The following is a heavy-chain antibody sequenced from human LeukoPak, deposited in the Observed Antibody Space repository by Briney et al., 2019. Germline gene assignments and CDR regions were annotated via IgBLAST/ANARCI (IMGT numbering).Heavy chain of an antibody. V-gene: IGHV3-23*01. D-gene: IGHD3-9*01. CDR3: AKGLFDWQRYYYYYYGMDV. CDR2: ITGSGGNT. CDR1: GFTFSNYA. Sequence: GGSLRLSCAASGFTFSNYAMSWVRQAPGKGLEWVSAITGSGGNTYYADSVKGRFTISRDNSKNTLYLQMNSLRAEDTAVYYCAKGLFDWQRYYYYYYGMDVWGKGTTVTVSS. J-gene: IGHJ6*04.